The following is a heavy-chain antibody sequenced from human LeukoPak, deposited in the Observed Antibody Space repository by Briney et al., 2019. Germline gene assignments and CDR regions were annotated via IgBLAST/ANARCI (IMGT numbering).Heavy chain of an antibody. V-gene: IGHV3-7*01. CDR1: GFTFSSYW. CDR2: IKQDGSEK. CDR3: ARAPAQWTGSALLLHFDY. Sequence: RPGGSLRLSCAASGFTFSSYWMSWVRQAPGKGLEWVANIKQDGSEKYYVDSVKGRFTISRDNAKNSLYLQMNSLRAEDTAVYYCARAPAQWTGSALLLHFDYWGQGTLVTVSS. J-gene: IGHJ4*02. D-gene: IGHD6-19*01.